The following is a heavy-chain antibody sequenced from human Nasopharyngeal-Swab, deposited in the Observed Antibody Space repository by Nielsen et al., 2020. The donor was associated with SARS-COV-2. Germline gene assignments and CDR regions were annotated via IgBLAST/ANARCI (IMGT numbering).Heavy chain of an antibody. Sequence: GESLKISCAASGFTFSSYSMNWVRQAPGKGLEWVSSISSSSSYIYYADSVKGRFTISRDNAKNSLYLQMNSLRAEDTAVYYCAKMEGVLRFLEWLHKNYYFDYWGQGTLVTVSS. CDR1: GFTFSSYS. CDR2: ISSSSSYI. V-gene: IGHV3-21*01. J-gene: IGHJ4*02. D-gene: IGHD3-3*01. CDR3: AKMEGVLRFLEWLHKNYYFDY.